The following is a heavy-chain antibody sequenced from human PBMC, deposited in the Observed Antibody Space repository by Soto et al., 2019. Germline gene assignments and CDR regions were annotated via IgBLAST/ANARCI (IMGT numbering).Heavy chain of an antibody. Sequence: SETLSLTCTVSGGSISSYYWSWIRQPPGKGLEWIGYIYYSGSTNYNPSLKSRVTISVDTSKNQFSLKLSSVTAADTAVYYCARHPSRRYYDSSGYYYPLVYGMDVWGHGTTVTVSS. V-gene: IGHV4-59*08. J-gene: IGHJ6*02. CDR2: IYYSGST. D-gene: IGHD3-22*01. CDR1: GGSISSYY. CDR3: ARHPSRRYYDSSGYYYPLVYGMDV.